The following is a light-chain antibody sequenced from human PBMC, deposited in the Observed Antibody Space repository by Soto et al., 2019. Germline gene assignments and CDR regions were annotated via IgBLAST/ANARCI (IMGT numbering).Light chain of an antibody. CDR1: SSDVGGYKY. Sequence: QAVLTQPPSASGSPGQSVTISCTGSSSDVGGYKYVSWYQQHPGKAPKLIIYEVSKRPSGVPDRFSGSKSGNTASLTVSGLQAEDEADYYCSSYAGSSNVVFGGGTKLTVL. CDR2: EVS. CDR3: SSYAGSSNVV. J-gene: IGLJ2*01. V-gene: IGLV2-8*01.